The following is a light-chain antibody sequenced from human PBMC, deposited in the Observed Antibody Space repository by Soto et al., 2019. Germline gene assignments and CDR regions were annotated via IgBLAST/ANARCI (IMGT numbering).Light chain of an antibody. V-gene: IGLV1-40*01. Sequence: QSVLTQPPPVSGAPGQRVTISCTGTSSNTGAGSDVHWYQQHPGTAPKYLIYSNSNRPSGVPDRFSGSKSGTSAALAISGLQAEDEADYFCQSHDIGLRGWVFGGGTKLTVL. J-gene: IGLJ3*02. CDR1: SSNTGAGSD. CDR3: QSHDIGLRGWV. CDR2: SNS.